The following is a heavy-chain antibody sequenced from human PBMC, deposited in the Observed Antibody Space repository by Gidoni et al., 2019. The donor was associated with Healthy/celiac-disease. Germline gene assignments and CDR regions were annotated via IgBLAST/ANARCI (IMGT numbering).Heavy chain of an antibody. CDR3: ARSLVLDY. D-gene: IGHD6-13*01. V-gene: IGHV4-59*01. Sequence: QVQLQESGPGLVKPSETLSLTCTVSGGSISSYYWSWIRQPPGKGLEWIGYIYYSGSTNYNPSLKSRVTISVDTSKNQFSLKLSSVTAADTAVYYCARSLVLDYWGQGTLVTVSS. CDR2: IYYSGST. J-gene: IGHJ4*02. CDR1: GGSISSYY.